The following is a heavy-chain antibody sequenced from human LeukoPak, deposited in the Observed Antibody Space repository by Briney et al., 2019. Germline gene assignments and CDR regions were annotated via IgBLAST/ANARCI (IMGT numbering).Heavy chain of an antibody. CDR2: IIPIFGTA. V-gene: IGHV1-69*05. CDR3: AAREKVVAATGPFDY. J-gene: IGHJ4*02. CDR1: GGTFSSYA. Sequence: SVKVSCKASGGTFSSYAISWVRQAPGQGLEWMGGIIPIFGTANYAQKFQGRVTITTDESTSTAYMELSSLRSEDTAVYYCAAREKVVAATGPFDYWGQGTLVTVSS. D-gene: IGHD2-15*01.